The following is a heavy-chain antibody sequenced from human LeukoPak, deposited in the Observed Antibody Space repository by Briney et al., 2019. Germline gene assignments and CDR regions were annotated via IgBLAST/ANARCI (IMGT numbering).Heavy chain of an antibody. CDR3: AREDTYCSSTSCYRRWFDP. CDR2: ISSSGSTI. V-gene: IGHV3-11*04. D-gene: IGHD2-2*02. Sequence: PVGSLRLSCAASGFTFSDYYMSWIRQAPGKGLEWVSYISSSGSTIYYADSVKGRFTISRDNAKNSLYLQMNSLRAEDTAVYYCAREDTYCSSTSCYRRWFDPWGQGTLVTVSS. J-gene: IGHJ5*02. CDR1: GFTFSDYY.